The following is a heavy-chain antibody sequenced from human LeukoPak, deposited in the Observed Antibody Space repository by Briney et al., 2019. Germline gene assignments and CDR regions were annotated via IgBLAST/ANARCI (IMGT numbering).Heavy chain of an antibody. D-gene: IGHD2-2*01. Sequence: GASVKVSCKASGYTFTGYYMHWVRQAPGQGLEWMGWINPNSGGTNYAQKFQGRVTMTRDTSISTAYTELSRLRSDDTAVYYCARDLVVPAAIPYFDYWGQGTLVTVSS. CDR2: INPNSGGT. J-gene: IGHJ4*02. V-gene: IGHV1-2*02. CDR1: GYTFTGYY. CDR3: ARDLVVPAAIPYFDY.